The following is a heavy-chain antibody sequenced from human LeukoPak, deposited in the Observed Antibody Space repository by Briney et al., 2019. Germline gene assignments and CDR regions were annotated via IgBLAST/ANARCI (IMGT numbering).Heavy chain of an antibody. Sequence: GGSLRLSCAGSGFTLSNYALTWVRQVPGKGLEWVSSISGSGQNTYYADSVKGRFTISRDNSKNSLYLQMNSLRTEDTALYYCAKGDRIATIFDYWGQGTLVTVSS. V-gene: IGHV3-23*01. D-gene: IGHD5-24*01. CDR3: AKGDRIATIFDY. CDR2: ISGSGQNT. J-gene: IGHJ4*02. CDR1: GFTLSNYA.